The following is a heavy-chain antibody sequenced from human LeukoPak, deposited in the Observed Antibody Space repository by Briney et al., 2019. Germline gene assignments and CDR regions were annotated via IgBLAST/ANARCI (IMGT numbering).Heavy chain of an antibody. CDR1: GFTFSNYA. J-gene: IGHJ4*02. CDR3: AKDHVRSSSSYYFDS. D-gene: IGHD6-6*01. V-gene: IGHV3-23*01. Sequence: GGSLRLSCAPSGFTFSNYAMSWVRQAPGKGLGWISSIGGSGDGASTYYADSVKGRFTISRDNSRNMLYLQMISLRAEDTAVYYCAKDHVRSSSSYYFDSWGQGTLVTVSS. CDR2: IGGSGDGAST.